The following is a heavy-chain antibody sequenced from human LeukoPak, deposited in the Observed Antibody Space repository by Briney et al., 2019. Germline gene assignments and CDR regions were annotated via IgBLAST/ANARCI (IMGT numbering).Heavy chain of an antibody. D-gene: IGHD6-19*01. CDR3: ARPGQWLACCWFDP. J-gene: IGHJ5*02. CDR2: IYYSGST. Sequence: SETLSLTCAVYGGSFSGYYWGWIRQPPGKGLEWIGSIYYSGSTYYNPSLKSRVTISVDTSKNQFSLKLSSVTAADTAVYYCARPGQWLACCWFDPWGQGTLVTVSS. CDR1: GGSFSGYY. V-gene: IGHV4-34*01.